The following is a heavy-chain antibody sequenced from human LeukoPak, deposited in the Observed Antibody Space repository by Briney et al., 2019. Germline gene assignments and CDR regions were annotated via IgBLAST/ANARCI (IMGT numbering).Heavy chain of an antibody. J-gene: IGHJ5*02. D-gene: IGHD2-15*01. Sequence: ASVKVSCKASGYTFTSYDVNWVRQATGQGLEWMGWMNPNSGNTGYAQKFQGRVTMTRNTSISTAYMELSRLRSDDTAVYYCARAGYCSGGSCYVDWFDPWGQGTLVTVSS. V-gene: IGHV1-8*01. CDR1: GYTFTSYD. CDR3: ARAGYCSGGSCYVDWFDP. CDR2: MNPNSGNT.